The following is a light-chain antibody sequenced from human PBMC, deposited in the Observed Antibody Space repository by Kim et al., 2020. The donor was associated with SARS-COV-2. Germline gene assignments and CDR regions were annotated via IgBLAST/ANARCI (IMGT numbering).Light chain of an antibody. J-gene: IGKJ2*02. Sequence: EIVMTQSPATLSVYPGERATLSCRASQTFGTNLAWYQQKPGQAPRLLIYRTSTRATGVPARFSGSGSGTEFTLTISSLQSDDFATYYCQQYNNWPLACTLRQG. V-gene: IGKV3-15*01. CDR2: RTS. CDR1: QTFGTN. CDR3: QQYNNWPLACT.